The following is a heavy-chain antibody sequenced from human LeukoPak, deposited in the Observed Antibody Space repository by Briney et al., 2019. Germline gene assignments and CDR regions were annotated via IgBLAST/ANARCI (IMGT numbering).Heavy chain of an antibody. J-gene: IGHJ4*02. CDR2: ISSSGSTI. Sequence: GGSLRLSCAASGFTFSSYEMNWVRQAPGKGLEWVSYISSSGSTIYYADSVKGRLTISRDNAKNSLYLQMNSLRAEDTAVYYCASLAVIHSSGPPFDYWGQGTLVTVSS. CDR3: ASLAVIHSSGPPFDY. CDR1: GFTFSSYE. V-gene: IGHV3-48*03. D-gene: IGHD6-19*01.